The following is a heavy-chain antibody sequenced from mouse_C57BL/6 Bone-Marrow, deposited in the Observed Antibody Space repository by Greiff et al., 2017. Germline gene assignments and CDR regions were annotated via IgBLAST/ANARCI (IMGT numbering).Heavy chain of an antibody. J-gene: IGHJ3*01. CDR1: GYAFSSYW. CDR3: ARQGYYGTGALFAY. V-gene: IGHV1-80*01. CDR2: IYPGDGDT. Sequence: VQLQESGAELVKPGASVKISCKASGYAFSSYWMNWVKQRPGKGLEWIGQIYPGDGDTNYNGKFKGKATLTADKSSSTAYMQLSSLTSEDSAVYCCARQGYYGTGALFAYWGQGTLVTVSA. D-gene: IGHD1-1*01.